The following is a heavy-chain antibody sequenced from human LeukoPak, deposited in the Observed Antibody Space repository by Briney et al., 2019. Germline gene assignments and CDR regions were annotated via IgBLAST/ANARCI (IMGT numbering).Heavy chain of an antibody. Sequence: GGSLRLSCAASGFTFSSYAMSWVRQAPGKGLEWVSVIYSGGSTYYADSVKGRFTISRDNSKNTLYLQMNSLRAEDTAVYYCARDYDPYYFDYWGQGTLVTVSS. CDR3: ARDYDPYYFDY. CDR1: GFTFSSYA. CDR2: IYSGGST. V-gene: IGHV3-66*01. J-gene: IGHJ4*02. D-gene: IGHD3-3*01.